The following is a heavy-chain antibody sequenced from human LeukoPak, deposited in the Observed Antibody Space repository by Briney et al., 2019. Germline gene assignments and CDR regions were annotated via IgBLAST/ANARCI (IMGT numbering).Heavy chain of an antibody. CDR1: GLTFTNHW. D-gene: IGHD4-17*01. V-gene: IGHV3-74*01. CDR3: GPLDYGD. CDR2: ANVDGSPT. J-gene: IGHJ4*02. Sequence: GRCLRLSCAASGLTFTNHWMHWARQTPGGGLVWVSGANVDGSPTFYADSVKGRFTVCRDDVKNKMDRQMNSLRVEDTAVYYCGPLDYGDWGQGTLVTVSS.